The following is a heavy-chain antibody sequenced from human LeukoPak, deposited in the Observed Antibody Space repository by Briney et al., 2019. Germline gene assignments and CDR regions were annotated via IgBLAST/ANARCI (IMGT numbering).Heavy chain of an antibody. J-gene: IGHJ6*02. CDR1: GFTLSNYA. CDR2: LSIIGDDS. CDR3: ARVSWFGDYLRHYAMDV. V-gene: IGHV3-23*01. D-gene: IGHD3-10*01. Sequence: TGGSLRLSCAASGFTLSNYAMSWVRQAPGKGLEWVSLLSIIGDDSYYADSVKGLFTISRGISKNTVYLQMNSLRAQDTAIYYCARVSWFGDYLRHYAMDVWGQGTTVTVSS.